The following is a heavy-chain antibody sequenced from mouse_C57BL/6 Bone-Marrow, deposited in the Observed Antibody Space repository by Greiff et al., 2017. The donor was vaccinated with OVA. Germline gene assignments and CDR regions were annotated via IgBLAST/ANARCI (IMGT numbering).Heavy chain of an antibody. Sequence: QVQLQQSGPELVKPGASVKISCKASGYAFSSSWMNWVKQRPGKGLEWIGRIYPGDGDTNYNGKFKGKATLTADKSSSTAYMQLSSLTSEDSAVXFCARSLIYSGSSFHYWYFDVWGTVTTVTVSS. CDR2: IYPGDGDT. V-gene: IGHV1-82*01. CDR1: GYAFSSSW. CDR3: ARSLIYSGSSFHYWYFDV. J-gene: IGHJ1*03. D-gene: IGHD1-1*01.